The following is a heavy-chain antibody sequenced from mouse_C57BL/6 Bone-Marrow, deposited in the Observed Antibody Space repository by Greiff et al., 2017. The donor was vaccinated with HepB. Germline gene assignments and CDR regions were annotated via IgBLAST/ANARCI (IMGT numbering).Heavy chain of an antibody. Sequence: QVQLQQPGAELVMPGASVKLSCTASGYTFTSYWMHWVKQRPGQGLEWIGEIDPPDSYTNYNQKFKGKSTLTVDKSSSTAYMQLSSLTSEDSAVYYCARSYDYDFDYWGQGTTLTVSS. CDR1: GYTFTSYW. D-gene: IGHD2-4*01. CDR3: ARSYDYDFDY. CDR2: IDPPDSYT. V-gene: IGHV1-69*01. J-gene: IGHJ2*01.